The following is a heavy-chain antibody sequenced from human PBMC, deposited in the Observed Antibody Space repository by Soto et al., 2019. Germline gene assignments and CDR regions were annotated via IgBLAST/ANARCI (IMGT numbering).Heavy chain of an antibody. V-gene: IGHV4-34*01. CDR1: GGSFSGYY. CDR3: ARSYDSSGYPILAVGYFDY. D-gene: IGHD3-22*01. J-gene: IGHJ4*02. CDR2: INHSGST. Sequence: KPSETLSLTCAVYGGSFSGYYWSWIRQPPGKGLEWIGEINHSGSTNYNPSLKSRVTISVDTSKNQFSLKLSSVTAADTAVYYCARSYDSSGYPILAVGYFDYWGQGTLVTVSS.